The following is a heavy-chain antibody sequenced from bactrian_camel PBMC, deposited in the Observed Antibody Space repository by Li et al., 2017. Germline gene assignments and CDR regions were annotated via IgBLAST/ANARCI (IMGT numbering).Heavy chain of an antibody. D-gene: IGHD6*01. J-gene: IGHJ4*01. Sequence: HVQLVESGGGSVQTGGSLRLSCQASGLIHNEYLVMAWFRQVPGKGREQVATLTTAGNTDYADSSQGRFTISKDNAKTTLYLQMSSLTPEDTGIYYCAASPWTTSCYIAPYDYWGQGTQVTVS. V-gene: IGHV3S53*01. CDR1: GLIHNEY. CDR2: LTTAGNT. CDR3: AASPWTTSCYIAPYDY.